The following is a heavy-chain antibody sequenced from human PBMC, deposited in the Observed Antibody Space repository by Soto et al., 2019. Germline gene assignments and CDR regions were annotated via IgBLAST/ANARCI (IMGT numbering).Heavy chain of an antibody. J-gene: IGHJ6*03. D-gene: IGHD2-2*01. V-gene: IGHV3-30*18. Sequence: PGGSLRLSCAASGFTFSSYGMHWVRQAPGKGLEWVAVISYDGSNKYYADSVKGRFTISRDNSKNTLYLQMNSLRAEDTAVYYFAKEGLVVPAADYYYYMDVWGKGTTVTVSS. CDR2: ISYDGSNK. CDR1: GFTFSSYG. CDR3: AKEGLVVPAADYYYYMDV.